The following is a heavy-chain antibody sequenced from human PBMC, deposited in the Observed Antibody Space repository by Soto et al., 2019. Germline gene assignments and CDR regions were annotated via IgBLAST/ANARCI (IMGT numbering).Heavy chain of an antibody. CDR3: ARSDFWRTGYFDY. CDR2: IYSGGST. CDR1: GFTVSSNY. Sequence: PGGSLRLSCAASGFTVSSNYMSWVRQAPGKGLEWVSVIYSGGSTYYADSVKGRFTISRHNSKNTLYLQMNSLRAEDTAVYYCARSDFWRTGYFDYWGQGTLVTVPQ. V-gene: IGHV3-53*04. J-gene: IGHJ4*02. D-gene: IGHD3-3*01.